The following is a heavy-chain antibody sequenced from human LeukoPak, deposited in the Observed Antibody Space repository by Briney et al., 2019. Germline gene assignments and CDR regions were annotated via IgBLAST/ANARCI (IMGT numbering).Heavy chain of an antibody. CDR1: GYTFTSYA. D-gene: IGHD3-22*01. CDR2: INAGNGNT. J-gene: IGHJ6*03. V-gene: IGHV1-3*03. CDR3: ARGGYFDSSGYYDFYYYNMDV. Sequence: GASVKVSCKASGYTFTSYAMHWVRQAPGQRLEWMGWINAGNGNTKYSQEFQGRVTITRDTSASTAHMELSSLRSEDMAVYYCARGGYFDSSGYYDFYYYNMDVWGKGTTVTVSS.